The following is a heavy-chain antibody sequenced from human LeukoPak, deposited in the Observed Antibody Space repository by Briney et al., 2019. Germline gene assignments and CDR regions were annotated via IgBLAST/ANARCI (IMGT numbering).Heavy chain of an antibody. CDR2: IYYSGST. CDR1: GGSISSGGYY. J-gene: IGHJ5*02. V-gene: IGHV4-61*08. D-gene: IGHD4-17*01. Sequence: SETLSLTCTVSGGSISSGGYYWSWIRQHPGKGLEWIGYIYYSGSTNYNPSLKSRVTISVDTSKNQFSLKLSSVTAADTAVYYCARDSYGGGWFDPWGQGTLVTVSS. CDR3: ARDSYGGGWFDP.